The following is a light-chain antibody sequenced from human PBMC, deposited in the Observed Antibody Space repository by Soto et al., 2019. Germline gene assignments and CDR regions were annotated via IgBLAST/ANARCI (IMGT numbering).Light chain of an antibody. J-gene: IGKJ1*01. Sequence: DIQMTQSPSSLSASVGDRVTITCRASQSISSYLNWYQQKPGKAPKLLIYKASSLESGVPSRFGGSGSGTDFTLTISSLQPEDFATYYCQQSYNTAWTFGQGTKVDIK. CDR2: KAS. CDR1: QSISSY. CDR3: QQSYNTAWT. V-gene: IGKV1-39*01.